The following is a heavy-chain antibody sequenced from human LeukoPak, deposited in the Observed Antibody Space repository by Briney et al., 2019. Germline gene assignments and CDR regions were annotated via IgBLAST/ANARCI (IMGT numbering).Heavy chain of an antibody. CDR3: ARHLGYCSSTSCYTQYYFHY. J-gene: IGHJ4*02. CDR2: IYYSGST. V-gene: IGHV4-59*08. D-gene: IGHD2-2*02. Sequence: SETLSLTCTVSGGSISSYYWSWIRQPPGKGLEWIGYIYYSGSTNYNPSLKSRVTISVDTSKNQFSLKLSSVTAADTAVYYCARHLGYCSSTSCYTQYYFHYWGQGTLVTVSS. CDR1: GGSISSYY.